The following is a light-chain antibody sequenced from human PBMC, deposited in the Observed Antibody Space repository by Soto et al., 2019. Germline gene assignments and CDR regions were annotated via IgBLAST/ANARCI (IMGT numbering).Light chain of an antibody. J-gene: IGLJ3*02. CDR3: SSYKTRSSGV. CDR2: VVS. V-gene: IGLV2-14*01. CDR1: SSDVGGYNY. Sequence: QSALTQPASVSGSPGQSITISCTGTSSDVGGYNYVSWFQQHPGKAPKLMIYVVSNRPSGISNRFSGSKSGNTASLTISGLQPAEEADYYSSSYKTRSSGVFGGGTKLTVL.